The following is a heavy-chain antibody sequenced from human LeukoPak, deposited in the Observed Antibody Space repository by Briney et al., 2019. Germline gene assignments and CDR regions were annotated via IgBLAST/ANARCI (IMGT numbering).Heavy chain of an antibody. D-gene: IGHD3-10*01. J-gene: IGHJ3*02. Sequence: PGGSLRLSCAASGFTFSSYAMSWVRQAPGKGLEWVSAISGSGGSTYYADSVKGRFTISRDNSKNTLYLQMNSLRAEDTAVYYCARGGPMVRGVISAFDIWGQGTMVTVSS. CDR1: GFTFSSYA. CDR3: ARGGPMVRGVISAFDI. V-gene: IGHV3-23*01. CDR2: ISGSGGST.